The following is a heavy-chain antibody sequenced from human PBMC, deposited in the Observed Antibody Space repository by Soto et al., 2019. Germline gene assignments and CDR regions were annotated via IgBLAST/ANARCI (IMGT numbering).Heavy chain of an antibody. Sequence: QVQLVESGGGVVQPGRSLRLSCLASGFTFSSYGIHWVRQAPGKGLEWVAVIWNDGSNKYADSVKGRVTISRDNSENASYLQMNSLRTEDTAVYYCARTKCFSTNCYDWYFDLWGRGTLITVSS. CDR1: GFTFSSYG. CDR2: IWNDGSNK. V-gene: IGHV3-33*01. CDR3: ARTKCFSTNCYDWYFDL. J-gene: IGHJ2*01. D-gene: IGHD2-2*01.